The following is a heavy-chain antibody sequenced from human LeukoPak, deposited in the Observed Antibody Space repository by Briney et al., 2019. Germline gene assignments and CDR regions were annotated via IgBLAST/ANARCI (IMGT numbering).Heavy chain of an antibody. V-gene: IGHV4-34*01. CDR2: INHSGST. CDR3: ARGAPKYRN. Sequence: SETLPLTCAVYGGSFSGYYWSWIRQPPGKGLEWIGEINHSGSTNYNPSLKSRVTISVDTSKNQFSLKLSSVTAADTAVYYCARGAPKYRNWGQGTLVTVSS. J-gene: IGHJ4*02. D-gene: IGHD5-18*01. CDR1: GGSFSGYY.